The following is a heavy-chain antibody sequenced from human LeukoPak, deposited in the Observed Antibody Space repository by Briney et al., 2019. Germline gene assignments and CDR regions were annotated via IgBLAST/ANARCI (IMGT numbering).Heavy chain of an antibody. V-gene: IGHV4-38-2*02. CDR2: TYHSGST. Sequence: SETLSLTCTVSGYSISSGYYWGWIRQPPGKGLEWIGSTYHSGSTYYNPSLKSRVTISVDTSKNQFSLKLSSVTAADTAVYYCAREGLLYYDFWSGYPDYWGQGTLVTVSS. D-gene: IGHD3-3*01. J-gene: IGHJ4*02. CDR3: AREGLLYYDFWSGYPDY. CDR1: GYSISSGYY.